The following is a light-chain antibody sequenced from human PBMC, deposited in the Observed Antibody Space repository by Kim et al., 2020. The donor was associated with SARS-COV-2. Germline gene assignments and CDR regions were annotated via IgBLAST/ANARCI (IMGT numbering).Light chain of an antibody. CDR3: AAWDDSLNRRV. J-gene: IGLJ3*02. CDR2: SNN. CDR1: SSNIGSNT. Sequence: QSVLTQPPSASGTPGQRVTISCSGSSSNIGSNTVNWYQQLPGTAPKLLIYSNNQRPSGVPDRFSGSKSGTSASLAISGLQSADEADYYCAAWDDSLNRRVFGGGTQLTVL. V-gene: IGLV1-44*01.